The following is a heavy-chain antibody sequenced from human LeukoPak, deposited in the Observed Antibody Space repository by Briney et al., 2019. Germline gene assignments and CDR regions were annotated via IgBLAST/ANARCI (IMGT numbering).Heavy chain of an antibody. Sequence: SETLSLTCTVSGGSISSSSYYWGWIRQPPGKGLEWIGYIYYSGSTNYNPSLKSRVTISVDTSKNQFSLKLSSVTAADTAVYYCARVIGAAPYYFDYWGQGTLVTVSS. V-gene: IGHV4-61*05. D-gene: IGHD2/OR15-2a*01. CDR2: IYYSGST. CDR3: ARVIGAAPYYFDY. CDR1: GGSISSSSYY. J-gene: IGHJ4*02.